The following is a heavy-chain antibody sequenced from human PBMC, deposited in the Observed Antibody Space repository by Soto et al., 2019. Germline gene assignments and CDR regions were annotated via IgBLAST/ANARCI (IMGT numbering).Heavy chain of an antibody. CDR1: GFTFSSYA. V-gene: IGHV3-23*01. D-gene: IGHD3-10*01. CDR2: ISGSGGST. Sequence: GSLRLSCAASGFTFSSYAMSWVRQAPGKGLEWVSAISGSGGSTYYADSVKGRFTISRDNSKNTLYLQMNSLRAEDTAVYYCAKAELLWFGEFYYYYYGMDVWGQGTTVTVSS. J-gene: IGHJ6*02. CDR3: AKAELLWFGEFYYYYYGMDV.